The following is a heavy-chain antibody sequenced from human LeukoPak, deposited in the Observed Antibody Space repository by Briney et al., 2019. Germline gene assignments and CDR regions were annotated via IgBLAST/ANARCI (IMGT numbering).Heavy chain of an antibody. V-gene: IGHV3-49*03. CDR2: IRSKAYGGTT. CDR1: GFTFGDYA. Sequence: PGGSLRLSCTASGFTFGDYAMSWFRQAPGRGLEWVGFIRSKAYGGTTEYAASVKGRFTISRDDSKSIAYLQMNSLKTEDTAVYYCIREGSEWLSSFDWGQGTLVTVSS. J-gene: IGHJ4*02. D-gene: IGHD3-3*01. CDR3: IREGSEWLSSFD.